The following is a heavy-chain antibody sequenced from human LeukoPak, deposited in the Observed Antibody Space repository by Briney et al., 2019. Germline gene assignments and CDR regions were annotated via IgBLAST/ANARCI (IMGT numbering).Heavy chain of an antibody. D-gene: IGHD2/OR15-2a*01. CDR2: ISHSGST. V-gene: IGHV4-61*05. CDR1: GGSISISNYY. Sequence: SETLSLTCTVSGGSISISNYYWSWIRQPPGKGLEWIGYISHSGSTNYSPSLKSRVTISLDTSKNQFSLKLSSVTAADTAVYYCAGHHPRNTVDFWGQGTLVTVSS. J-gene: IGHJ4*02. CDR3: AGHHPRNTVDF.